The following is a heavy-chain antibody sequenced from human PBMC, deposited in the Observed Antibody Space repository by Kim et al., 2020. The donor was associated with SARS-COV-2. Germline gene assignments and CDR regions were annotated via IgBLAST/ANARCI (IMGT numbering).Heavy chain of an antibody. J-gene: IGHJ4*02. V-gene: IGHV3-23*01. CDR3: ASWRLMGPKPRPSLWETLPYFDY. Sequence: GGSLRLSCAASGFTFSSYAMSWVRQAPGKGLEWVSAISGSGGSTYYADSVKGRFTISRDNSKNTLYLQMNSLRAEDTAVYYCASWRLMGPKPRPSLWETLPYFDYWGQGTLVTVSS. CDR2: ISGSGGST. D-gene: IGHD2-8*01. CDR1: GFTFSSYA.